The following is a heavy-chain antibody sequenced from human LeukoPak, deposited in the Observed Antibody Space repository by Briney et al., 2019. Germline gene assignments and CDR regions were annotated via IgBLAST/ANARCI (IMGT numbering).Heavy chain of an antibody. CDR1: GYALTELS. J-gene: IGHJ4*02. CDR3: ATAYDSSGYYYGY. CDR2: FDPEDGET. V-gene: IGHV1-24*01. Sequence: ASVKVSCKVSGYALTELSMHWVRQAPGKGLEWMGGFDPEDGETIYAQKFQGRVAMTEDTSTDAAYMELSSLRSEDTAVYYCATAYDSSGYYYGYWGQGTLVTVSS. D-gene: IGHD3-22*01.